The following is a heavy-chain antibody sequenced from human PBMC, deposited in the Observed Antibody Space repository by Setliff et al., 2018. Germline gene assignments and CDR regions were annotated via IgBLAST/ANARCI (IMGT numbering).Heavy chain of an antibody. V-gene: IGHV1-18*01. CDR2: ISTYNVNT. CDR3: ARGYYDSYARYYVVGDY. Sequence: ASVKVSSKASGYPFTNYGITWVRQAPGQGLEWLGWISTYNVNTNYAPKFQGRVTMTRDTSTSTVYMELSSLRTEDTAVYYCARGYYDSYARYYVVGDYWGQGTPVTVSS. D-gene: IGHD3-22*01. CDR1: GYPFTNYG. J-gene: IGHJ4*02.